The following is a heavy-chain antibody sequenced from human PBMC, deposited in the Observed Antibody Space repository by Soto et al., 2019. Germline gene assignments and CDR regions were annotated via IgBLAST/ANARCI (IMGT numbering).Heavy chain of an antibody. CDR1: GYTFTSYG. Sequence: ASVKVSCKASGYTFTSYGISWVRQAPGQGLEWMGWISAYNGNTNYAQKLQGRVTMTTDTSTSTAYMELNSLRAEDTAVYYCARFDSSGYFWFDPWGQGTLVTVSS. CDR3: ARFDSSGYFWFDP. CDR2: ISAYNGNT. D-gene: IGHD3-22*01. J-gene: IGHJ5*02. V-gene: IGHV1-18*04.